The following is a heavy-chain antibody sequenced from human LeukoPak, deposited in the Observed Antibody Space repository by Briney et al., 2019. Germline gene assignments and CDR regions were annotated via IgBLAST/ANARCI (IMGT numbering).Heavy chain of an antibody. Sequence: GGSLRLSCGASGFAFSSYWMTWLRQAPGKGLEFVADIEPAGSATYYADSVKGRFTISRDNTKNLLYLQMNSLTAEDSAVYHCGRFGYVSAVDTWGQGALVTVSS. V-gene: IGHV3-7*01. CDR1: GFAFSSYW. CDR2: IEPAGSAT. J-gene: IGHJ5*02. CDR3: GRFGYVSAVDT. D-gene: IGHD2-15*01.